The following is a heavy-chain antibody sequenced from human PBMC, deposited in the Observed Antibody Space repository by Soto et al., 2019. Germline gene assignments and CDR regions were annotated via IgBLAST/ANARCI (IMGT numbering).Heavy chain of an antibody. V-gene: IGHV3-23*01. CDR3: AKDLRQWLRNYYYGMDV. CDR2: ISGSGGST. D-gene: IGHD6-19*01. Sequence: GGSLRLSCAASGFTFSSYAMSWVRQAPGKGLEWVSAISGSGGSTYYADSVKGRFTISRDNSKNTLYLQMNSLRAEDTAVYYCAKDLRQWLRNYYYGMDVWGQGTTVTVSS. J-gene: IGHJ6*02. CDR1: GFTFSSYA.